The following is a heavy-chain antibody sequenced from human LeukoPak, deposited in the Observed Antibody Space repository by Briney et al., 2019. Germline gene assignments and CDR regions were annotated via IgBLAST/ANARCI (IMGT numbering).Heavy chain of an antibody. CDR2: INTNTGNP. CDR3: ARTGLVDYMDV. D-gene: IGHD2-8*02. J-gene: IGHJ6*03. V-gene: IGHV7-4-1*02. CDR1: GYTFTGYY. Sequence: ASVKVSCKASGYTFTGYYMHWVRQAPGQGLEWMGWINTNTGNPTYAQGFTGRFVFSLDTSVSTAYLQISSLKAEDTAVYYCARTGLVDYMDVWGKGTTVTVSS.